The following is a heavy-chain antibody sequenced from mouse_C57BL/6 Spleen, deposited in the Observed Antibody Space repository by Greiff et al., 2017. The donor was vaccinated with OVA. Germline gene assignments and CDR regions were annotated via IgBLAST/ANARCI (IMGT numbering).Heavy chain of an antibody. CDR2: IYPSDSET. J-gene: IGHJ2*01. Sequence: QVQLQQPGAELVRPGSSVKLSCKASGYTFTSYWMDWVKQRPGQGLEWIGNIYPSDSETHYNQKFKDKATLTVDKSSSTAYMQLSSLTSEDSAVYYCAREVTTVIPFFDYWGQGTTLTVSS. D-gene: IGHD1-1*01. V-gene: IGHV1-61*01. CDR1: GYTFTSYW. CDR3: AREVTTVIPFFDY.